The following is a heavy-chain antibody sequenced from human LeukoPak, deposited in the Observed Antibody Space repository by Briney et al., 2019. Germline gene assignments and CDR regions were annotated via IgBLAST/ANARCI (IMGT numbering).Heavy chain of an antibody. D-gene: IGHD6-19*01. V-gene: IGHV1-8*01. J-gene: IGHJ5*02. CDR1: GYTFSSYD. Sequence: GTSVKVSCKASGYTFSSYDINWVRQATGQGLEWMGWMNPNSGNTGYAQRFQGRVTMTRNTSMNTAYMELSSLRSEDTAVYYCARGILSSGWELNWFGPWGQGTLVTVSS. CDR2: MNPNSGNT. CDR3: ARGILSSGWELNWFGP.